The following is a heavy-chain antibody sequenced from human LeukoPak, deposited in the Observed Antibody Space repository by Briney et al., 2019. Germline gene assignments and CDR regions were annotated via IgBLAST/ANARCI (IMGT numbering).Heavy chain of an antibody. CDR2: MNPNRGKT. J-gene: IGHJ3*02. CDR3: ARGWPAYSSSWYPDDLSDAFDI. CDR1: GYTFTSYD. Sequence: ASVKGSCKASGYTFTSYDINWVRQATGQGREWRGWMNPNRGKTGNAQKIQGRGTITRNTSISTAYMERRGLRSEDTAVYSCARGWPAYSSSWYPDDLSDAFDIWGQGTMVTVSS. V-gene: IGHV1-8*01. D-gene: IGHD6-13*01.